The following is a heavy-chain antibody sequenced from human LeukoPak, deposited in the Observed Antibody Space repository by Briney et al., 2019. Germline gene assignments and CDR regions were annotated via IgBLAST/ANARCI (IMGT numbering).Heavy chain of an antibody. CDR3: ARDYLDWYFDL. J-gene: IGHJ2*01. Sequence: GRSLRLSCAASGFTFSSYGMHWVRQAPGKGLEWVAVIRYDGSNKYYAHSVKGRFTISRDNSKNTLYLQMNSLRAEDTAVYYCARDYLDWYFDLWGRGTLVTVSS. CDR2: IRYDGSNK. CDR1: GFTFSSYG. V-gene: IGHV3-33*01.